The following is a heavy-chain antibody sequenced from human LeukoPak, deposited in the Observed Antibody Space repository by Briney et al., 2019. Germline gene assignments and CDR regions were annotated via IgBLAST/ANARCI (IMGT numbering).Heavy chain of an antibody. CDR2: IIPILGIA. CDR1: GGTFSSYA. D-gene: IGHD2-2*01. Sequence: ASVKVSCKASGGTFSSYAISWVRQAPGQGLEWMGRIIPILGIANYAQKFQGRVTITADKSTSTAYMELSSLRSEDTAVYYCARPTTIVVVPAAQSNYYYYGMDVWGQGTTVTVSS. J-gene: IGHJ6*02. V-gene: IGHV1-69*04. CDR3: ARPTTIVVVPAAQSNYYYYGMDV.